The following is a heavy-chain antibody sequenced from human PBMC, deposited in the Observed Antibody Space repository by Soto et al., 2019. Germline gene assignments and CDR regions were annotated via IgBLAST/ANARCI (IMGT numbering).Heavy chain of an antibody. D-gene: IGHD3-22*01. J-gene: IGHJ4*02. CDR2: ISFDGSNK. V-gene: IGHV3-30*14. CDR3: ARDRSMIVVGTGY. Sequence: GGSLRLSCAASGFTFSTYAMHWVRQAPGKGLEWVALISFDGSNKYYADSVKGRFTISRDNSKNTVYLQMNSLRPEDTAVYYCARDRSMIVVGTGYWAQGTLVTVSS. CDR1: GFTFSTYA.